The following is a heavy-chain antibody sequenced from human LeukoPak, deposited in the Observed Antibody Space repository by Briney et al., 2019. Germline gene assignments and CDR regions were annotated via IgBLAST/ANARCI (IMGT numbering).Heavy chain of an antibody. Sequence: SETLSLTCTVSGGSISSGGYYWGWIRQPPGKGLEWIGSIYYSGSTYYNPSLKSRVTISVDTSKNQFSLKLSSVTAADTAVYYCAREWLVIDYWGQGTLVTVSS. CDR3: AREWLVIDY. CDR1: GGSISSGGYY. J-gene: IGHJ4*02. V-gene: IGHV4-39*07. D-gene: IGHD6-19*01. CDR2: IYYSGST.